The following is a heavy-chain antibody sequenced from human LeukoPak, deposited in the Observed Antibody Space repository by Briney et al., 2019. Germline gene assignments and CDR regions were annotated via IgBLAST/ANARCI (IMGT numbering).Heavy chain of an antibody. CDR1: GYTFTSYG. V-gene: IGHV1-18*01. J-gene: IGHJ3*02. Sequence: ASVKVSFKASGYTFTSYGISWVRQAPGQGREWMGWISAYNGNTNYAQKLQGRVTMTTDTSTSTAYMELRSLRSDDTAVYYCAREIVGATTAFDIWGQGTMVTVSS. CDR2: ISAYNGNT. CDR3: AREIVGATTAFDI. D-gene: IGHD1-26*01.